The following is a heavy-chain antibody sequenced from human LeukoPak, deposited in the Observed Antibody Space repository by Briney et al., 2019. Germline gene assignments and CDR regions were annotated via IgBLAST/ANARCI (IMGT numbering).Heavy chain of an antibody. Sequence: TSVKVSCKASGFTFTSSAMQWVRQARGQRLERIGWIVVGSGNTNYAQKFQERVTITRDMSTSTAYMELSSLRSEDTAVYYCASGPLRYYYYGMDVWGQGTTVTVSS. J-gene: IGHJ6*02. CDR2: IVVGSGNT. D-gene: IGHD1-14*01. CDR1: GFTFTSSA. CDR3: ASGPLRYYYYGMDV. V-gene: IGHV1-58*02.